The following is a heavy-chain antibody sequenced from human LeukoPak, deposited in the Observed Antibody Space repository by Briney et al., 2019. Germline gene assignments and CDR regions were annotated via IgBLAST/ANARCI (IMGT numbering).Heavy chain of an antibody. CDR3: AKVLLGTTYYFDY. V-gene: IGHV3-30*18. CDR2: ISNDGSNK. D-gene: IGHD1-26*01. Sequence: GSLRLSCAASGFTSSSYGMHWVRQAPGKGLEWVAVISNDGSNKYYADSVKGRFTISRDNSKNTLYLQMNSLRVEDTAVYYCAKVLLGTTYYFDYWGQGTLVTVSS. J-gene: IGHJ4*02. CDR1: GFTSSSYG.